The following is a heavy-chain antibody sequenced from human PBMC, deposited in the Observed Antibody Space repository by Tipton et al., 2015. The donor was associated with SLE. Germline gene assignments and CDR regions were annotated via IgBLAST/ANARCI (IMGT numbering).Heavy chain of an antibody. V-gene: IGHV3-30*02. CDR1: GFTFSSYG. Sequence: GSLRLSCAASGFTFSSYGMHWVRQAPGKGLEWVAFIRYDGSNKYYADSVKGRFTISRDNSKNTLYLQMNSLRAEDTAVYYCAKDQGGYSSSWLGFDYWGQGTLVTVSS. CDR3: AKDQGGYSSSWLGFDY. J-gene: IGHJ4*02. CDR2: IRYDGSNK. D-gene: IGHD6-13*01.